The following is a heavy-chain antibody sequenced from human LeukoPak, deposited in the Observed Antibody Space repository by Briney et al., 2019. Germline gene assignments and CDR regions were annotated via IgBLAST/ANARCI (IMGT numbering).Heavy chain of an antibody. CDR3: ASLGGYQNGNFDF. CDR1: SYSISTGNH. D-gene: IGHD3-16*01. V-gene: IGHV4-38-2*01. J-gene: IGHJ4*02. Sequence: SETLSLTCAVASYSISTGNHWGWIRQSPEKGLEWIGSFHYSGSTLYNPSLKSRVTISIDTSKDQFSLRLNSVTAADTAVYYCASLGGYQNGNFDFWGQGTLVTVSS. CDR2: FHYSGST.